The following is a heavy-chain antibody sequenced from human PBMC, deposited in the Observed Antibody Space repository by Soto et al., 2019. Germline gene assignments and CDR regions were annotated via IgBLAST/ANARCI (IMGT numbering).Heavy chain of an antibody. CDR2: IWYDGSNK. CDR1: GFTFSSYG. V-gene: IGHV3-33*01. D-gene: IGHD2-15*01. Sequence: QVQLVESGGGVVQPGRSLRLSCAAPGFTFSSYGMHWVRQAPGKGLEWVAVIWYDGSNKYYADSVKGRFTISRDNSKNTLYLQMNSLRAEDTAVYYCARDGYCSGGSCYSVPVFDYWGQGTLVTVSS. J-gene: IGHJ4*02. CDR3: ARDGYCSGGSCYSVPVFDY.